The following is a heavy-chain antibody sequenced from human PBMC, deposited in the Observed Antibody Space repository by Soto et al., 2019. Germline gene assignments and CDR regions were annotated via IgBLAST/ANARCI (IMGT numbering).Heavy chain of an antibody. CDR1: WFSFRNYH. V-gene: IGHV3-13*04. D-gene: IGHD3-22*01. CDR2: IGRAGDT. Sequence: TGGSPKLSCAAPWFSFRNYHMHRVPQTTGKGLEWVSGIGRAGDTYYPGSVKGRFTISRDNSKNTLYLQMNSLRAEDTAVYYCARGNYYYDSSGYYASWGQGTLVTVSS. CDR3: ARGNYYYDSSGYYAS. J-gene: IGHJ5*02.